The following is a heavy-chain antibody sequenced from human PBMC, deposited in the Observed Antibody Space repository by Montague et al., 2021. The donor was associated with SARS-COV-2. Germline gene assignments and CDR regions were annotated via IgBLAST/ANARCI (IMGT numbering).Heavy chain of an antibody. D-gene: IGHD1-14*01. V-gene: IGHV4-39*07. Sequence: SETLSLTCSVSGGQVIRSSHYWTWIRQAPGGGLEWNGNIYFSGSTNSNPSIRVRLTLSLDMSRSQFSLELLAVTASDTALYYCARAYRGVPVWDSFDSWGQGLLVAVSS. CDR2: IYFSGST. CDR3: ARAYRGVPVWDSFDS. CDR1: GGQVIRSSHY. J-gene: IGHJ4*02.